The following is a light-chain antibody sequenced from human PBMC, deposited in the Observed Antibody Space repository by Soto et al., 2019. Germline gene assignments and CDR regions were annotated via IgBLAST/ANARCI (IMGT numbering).Light chain of an antibody. J-gene: IGLJ2*01. CDR1: NMGSKS. V-gene: IGLV3-21*02. Sequence: SYELTQPPSVSVAPGQTARITCGGNNMGSKSVHWYQQKPGQAPVLVVYDDSDRPSGIPERFSGSNSGNTATLTISRVEAGDEADYYCQVWDSSSALFGGGTKVTVL. CDR3: QVWDSSSAL. CDR2: DDS.